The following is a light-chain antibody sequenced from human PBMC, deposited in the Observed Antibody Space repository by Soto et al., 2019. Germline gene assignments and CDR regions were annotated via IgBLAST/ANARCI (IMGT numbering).Light chain of an antibody. CDR1: QGISNY. CDR3: KQYYTWPPRLT. Sequence: DLQMTQSPSSLSASVGDRVTITCRASQGISNYLAWYQQKPGKVPKLLIYAASTLQSGVPSRFSGSGSGTDFTLTISSLQPEDVAIYYCKQYYTWPPRLTFGQGTRLDIK. J-gene: IGKJ5*01. V-gene: IGKV1-27*01. CDR2: AAS.